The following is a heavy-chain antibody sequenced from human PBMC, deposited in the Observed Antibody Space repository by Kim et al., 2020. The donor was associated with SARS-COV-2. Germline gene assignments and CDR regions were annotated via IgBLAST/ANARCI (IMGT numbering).Heavy chain of an antibody. V-gene: IGHV4-34*01. Sequence: SETLSLTCAVYGGSFSGYYWSWIRQPPGKGLEWIGEINHSGSTNYNPSLKSRVTISVDTSKNQFSLKLSSVTAADTAVYYCARDPHSSSFFTYYYYGMDVWGQGTTVTVSS. CDR3: ARDPHSSSFFTYYYYGMDV. CDR1: GGSFSGYY. CDR2: INHSGST. J-gene: IGHJ6*02. D-gene: IGHD6-13*01.